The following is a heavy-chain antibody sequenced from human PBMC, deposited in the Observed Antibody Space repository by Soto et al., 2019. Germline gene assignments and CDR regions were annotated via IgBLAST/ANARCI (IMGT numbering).Heavy chain of an antibody. CDR1: GGAVATGGYY. CDR2: MFYTGAT. V-gene: IGHV4-31*03. D-gene: IGHD2-21*01. J-gene: IGHJ5*01. CDR3: ARVPFVDDGYWFDS. Sequence: QVHLQESGPGLVKASQTLSLTCTVSGGAVATGGYYWAWIRQHPGKGLEWIGYMFYTGATYYSRSLKSRISMSVDPPKNQFNLKMTSVTAADTAVYYCARVPFVDDGYWFDSWGRGSLVTV.